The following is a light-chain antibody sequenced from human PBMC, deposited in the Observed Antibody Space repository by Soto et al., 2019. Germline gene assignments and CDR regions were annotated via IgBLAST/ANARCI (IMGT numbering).Light chain of an antibody. Sequence: DIQMTQSPSTLSASTGDRDTITCRASQSITNWLAWYQQKPGQAPKRLIYKASSLESGVPPRFSGSGSGTEFTLTISSLQPDDFATYSCQQYNSYSTFGQGTKVDI. V-gene: IGKV1-5*03. CDR3: QQYNSYST. CDR2: KAS. J-gene: IGKJ1*01. CDR1: QSITNW.